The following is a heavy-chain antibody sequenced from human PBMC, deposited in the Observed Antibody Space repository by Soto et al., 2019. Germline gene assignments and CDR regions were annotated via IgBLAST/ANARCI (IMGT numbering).Heavy chain of an antibody. CDR3: ARLVRVPAAMAYYYYYYGMDV. CDR2: IYYSGST. Sequence: SETLSLTCIVSGDSISSSSYYWGWIRQPPGKGLEWIGYIYYSGSTNYNPSLKSRVTISVDTSKNQFSLKLSSVTAADTAVYYCARLVRVPAAMAYYYYYYGMDVWGQGTTVTVSS. V-gene: IGHV4-61*05. J-gene: IGHJ6*02. CDR1: GDSISSSSYY. D-gene: IGHD2-2*01.